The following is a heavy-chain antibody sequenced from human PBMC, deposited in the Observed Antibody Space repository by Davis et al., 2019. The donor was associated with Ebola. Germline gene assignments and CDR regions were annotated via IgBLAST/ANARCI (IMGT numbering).Heavy chain of an antibody. V-gene: IGHV3-30*18. CDR3: AKGTNRIAVAGMGQNN. CDR2: ISYDGSDK. D-gene: IGHD6-19*01. CDR1: GFIFSHYG. J-gene: IGHJ4*02. Sequence: GGSLRLSCAASGFIFSHYGMHWVRQAPGKGLEWVSVISYDGSDKYYADSVKGRFTISRDDSKNTVFLQMNSLRVEDTAVYHCAKGTNRIAVAGMGQNNWGPGTLVTVSS.